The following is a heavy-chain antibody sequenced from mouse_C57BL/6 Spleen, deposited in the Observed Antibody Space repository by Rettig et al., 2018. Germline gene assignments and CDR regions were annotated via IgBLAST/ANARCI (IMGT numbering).Heavy chain of an antibody. Sequence: QIQLVQSGPELKKPGETVKISCKASGYTFTTYGMSWVKQAPGKGLKWMGWINTYSGVPTYADDFKGRFAFSLETSASTAYLQINNLKNEDTATYFCARGYDYDDYYAMDYWGQGTSVTVSS. J-gene: IGHJ4*01. CDR3: ARGYDYDDYYAMDY. V-gene: IGHV9-3*01. D-gene: IGHD2-4*01. CDR1: GYTFTTYG. CDR2: INTYSGVP.